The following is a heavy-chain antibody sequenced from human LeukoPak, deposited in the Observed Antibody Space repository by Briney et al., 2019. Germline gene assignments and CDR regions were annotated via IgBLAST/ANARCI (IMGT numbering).Heavy chain of an antibody. J-gene: IGHJ4*02. CDR1: GFIFSNYS. CDR3: ASTPSPHYDYGDYG. D-gene: IGHD4-17*01. Sequence: GGSPRLSCVASGFIFSNYSMNWVRQAPGKGLEWVSYISSSSSTIYYADSVKGRFTISRDNAKNSLYLQMNSLRAEDTAVYYCASTPSPHYDYGDYGWGQGTLVTVSS. V-gene: IGHV3-48*01. CDR2: ISSSSSTI.